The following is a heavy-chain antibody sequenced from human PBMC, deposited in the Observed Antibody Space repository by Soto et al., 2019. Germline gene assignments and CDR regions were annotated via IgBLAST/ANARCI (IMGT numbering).Heavy chain of an antibody. D-gene: IGHD4-4*01. Sequence: PSETLSLTCAVYGGSFSGYYWSWIRQPPGKGLEWIGEINHSGSTNYNPSLKSRVTISVDTSKNQFSLKLSSVTAADTAVYYCAGGSYDYSNYRFFDYWGQGTLVTVSS. V-gene: IGHV4-34*01. CDR3: AGGSYDYSNYRFFDY. CDR1: GGSFSGYY. J-gene: IGHJ4*02. CDR2: INHSGST.